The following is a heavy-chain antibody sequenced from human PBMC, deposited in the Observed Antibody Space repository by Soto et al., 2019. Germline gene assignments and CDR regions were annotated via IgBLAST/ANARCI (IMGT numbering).Heavy chain of an antibody. Sequence: QVQLQESSAGLVKPSQTLSLTCTVSGVSISSGGYYWSWIRQQPGKGLEWIGYIYYSGSTYYNPSLNSGVTISVATSKNQFCLKLSSVTAADTAVYYCARGRPILASRRSHCFDCWGQGTLITVS. CDR1: GVSISSGGYY. V-gene: IGHV4-31*03. J-gene: IGHJ4*02. CDR3: ARGRPILASRRSHCFDC. CDR2: IYYSGST. D-gene: IGHD6-6*01.